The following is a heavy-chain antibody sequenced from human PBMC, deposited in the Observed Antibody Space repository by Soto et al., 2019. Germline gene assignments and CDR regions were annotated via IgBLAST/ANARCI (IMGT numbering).Heavy chain of an antibody. CDR1: GDSVSSNSAA. Sequence: SQTLSLTCAISGDSVSSNSAAWNWLRQSPSRGLEWLGRTYYRSKWYNDYAVSVKSRITINPDTSKNQFSLQLNSVTPEDTAVYYCARGALTMVRGVIIYYYYGMDVWGQGTTVTVSS. D-gene: IGHD3-10*01. CDR2: TYYRSKWYN. CDR3: ARGALTMVRGVIIYYYYGMDV. V-gene: IGHV6-1*01. J-gene: IGHJ6*02.